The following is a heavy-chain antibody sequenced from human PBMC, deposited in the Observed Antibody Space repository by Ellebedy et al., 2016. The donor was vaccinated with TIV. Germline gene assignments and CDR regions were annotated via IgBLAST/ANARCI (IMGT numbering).Heavy chain of an antibody. V-gene: IGHV3-15*01. D-gene: IGHD7-27*01. CDR2: IKSKTDSGTR. CDR1: GFTFSDAW. Sequence: GGSLRLSCAASGFTFSDAWMSWVRQAPGKGLEWVGRIKSKTDSGTRDFAAPVKGRFLISRDDSKNTQDLQMSSLKTDDTAVYYCSAGTGKSDFDHWGQGTLVTVSS. CDR3: SAGTGKSDFDH. J-gene: IGHJ4*02.